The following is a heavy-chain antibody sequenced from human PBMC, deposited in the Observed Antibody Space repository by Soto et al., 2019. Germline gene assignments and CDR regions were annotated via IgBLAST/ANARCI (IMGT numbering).Heavy chain of an antibody. J-gene: IGHJ4*02. CDR2: MNPNSGNT. V-gene: IGHV1-8*01. D-gene: IGHD6-19*01. CDR1: GYTFTSYE. CDR3: ARKYSSGWKFRSHFDH. Sequence: QVQLVQSGAEVKKPGASVKVSCKASGYTFTSYEINWVRQATGQGLEWMGWMNPNSGNTGYAQKFQDRVTMTRDTSIRTAFLELSSLTSEDTAVYFCARKYSSGWKFRSHFDHWGQGNLGTVSS.